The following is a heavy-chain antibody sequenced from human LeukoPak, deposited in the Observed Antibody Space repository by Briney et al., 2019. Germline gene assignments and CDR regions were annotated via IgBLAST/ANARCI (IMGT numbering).Heavy chain of an antibody. CDR2: INQDRSEK. CDR3: ARDRGDPTVY. CDR1: GFTFSSYW. Sequence: GGSLRLSCAACGFTFSSYWMSWVRQAPGKGLEWVANINQDRSEKYYVDSVKGRFTISRDNAKNSLYLQMNSLRAEDTAVYYCARDRGDPTVYWGQGTLVTVSS. V-gene: IGHV3-7*01. D-gene: IGHD3-10*01. J-gene: IGHJ4*02.